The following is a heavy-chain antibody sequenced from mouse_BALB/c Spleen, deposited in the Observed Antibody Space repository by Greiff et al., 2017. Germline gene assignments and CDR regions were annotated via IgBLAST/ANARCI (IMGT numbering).Heavy chain of an antibody. CDR2: IDPANGNT. J-gene: IGHJ2*01. D-gene: IGHD1-1*01. CDR3: ALYDLYYFDY. V-gene: IGHV14-3*02. CDR1: GFNIKDTY. Sequence: EVKLQESGAELVKPGASVKLSCTASGFNIKDTYMHWVKQRPEQGLEWIGRIDPANGNTKYDPKFQGKATITADTSSNTAYLQLSSLTSEDTAVYYCALYDLYYFDYWGQGTTLTVSS.